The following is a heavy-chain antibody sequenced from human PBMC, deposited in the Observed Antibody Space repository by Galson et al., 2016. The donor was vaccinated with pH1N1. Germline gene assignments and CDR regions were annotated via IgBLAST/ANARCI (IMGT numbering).Heavy chain of an antibody. Sequence: SLRLSCAASGFTFEDFALHWVRQGPGKGLEWVSGISWNRGAIDYAESVKGRFTISRDNAKNSLYLQMDSLRAEDTALYYCVKDRAFYYDSRGYDYAFDIWGQGTMVTVAS. D-gene: IGHD3-22*01. CDR2: ISWNRGAI. CDR1: GFTFEDFA. CDR3: VKDRAFYYDSRGYDYAFDI. J-gene: IGHJ3*02. V-gene: IGHV3-9*01.